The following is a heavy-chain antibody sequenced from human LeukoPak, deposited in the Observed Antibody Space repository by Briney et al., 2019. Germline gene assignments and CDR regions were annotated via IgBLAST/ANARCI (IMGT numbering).Heavy chain of an antibody. D-gene: IGHD2-15*01. CDR3: GRGGMKWSSPCEY. CDR1: GGSFSGYY. J-gene: IGHJ4*02. CDR2: INHSGST. Sequence: SETLSLTCAVYGGSFSGYYWSWIRPPPGKGLEWMGEINHSGSTNYNPSLKSRVTISVDTSKNQFSQKLSSVTAADTAVYYCGRGGMKWSSPCEYGGQGTLVTVSS. V-gene: IGHV4-34*01.